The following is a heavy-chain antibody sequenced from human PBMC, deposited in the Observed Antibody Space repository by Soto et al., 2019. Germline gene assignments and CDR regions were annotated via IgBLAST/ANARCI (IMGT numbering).Heavy chain of an antibody. CDR1: GGTFSRNT. J-gene: IGHJ5*02. V-gene: IGHV1-69*06. CDR3: ARLIYGSGSYYNPPNWFDP. CDR2: IIPIFGTA. D-gene: IGHD3-10*01. Sequence: QVQLVQSGAEVKKPGSSVKVSCKASGGTFSRNTISWVRQAPGQGLEWMGGIIPIFGTANYAQKFQGRVTITADKSTSTAYMELSSLRSEDTAVYYCARLIYGSGSYYNPPNWFDPWGQGTLVTVSS.